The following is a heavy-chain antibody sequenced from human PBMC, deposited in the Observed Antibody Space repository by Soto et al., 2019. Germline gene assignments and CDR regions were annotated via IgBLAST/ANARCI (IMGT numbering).Heavy chain of an antibody. Sequence: GGSLRLSCAASGFTFSSYGMHWVRQAPGKGLEWVAVISYDGSNKYYADSVKGRFTISRDNSKNTLYLQMNSLRAEDTAVYYCATGITMVRVFLPHAFDIWGQGTMVTVSS. V-gene: IGHV3-30*03. CDR2: ISYDGSNK. CDR1: GFTFSSYG. J-gene: IGHJ3*02. CDR3: ATGITMVRVFLPHAFDI. D-gene: IGHD3-10*01.